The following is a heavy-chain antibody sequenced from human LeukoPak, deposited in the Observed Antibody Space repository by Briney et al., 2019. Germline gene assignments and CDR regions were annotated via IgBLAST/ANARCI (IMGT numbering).Heavy chain of an antibody. J-gene: IGHJ4*02. CDR3: ARATAAILDNIAGY. Sequence: PGGSLRLSCAASGFTFSSYAVHWVRQAPGKGLEWVAVISYDGSNKYYADSVKGRFTISRDNSKNTLYLQMNSLRVEDTAVYYCARATAAILDNIAGYWGQGTLVTVSS. CDR1: GFTFSSYA. D-gene: IGHD6-13*01. CDR2: ISYDGSNK. V-gene: IGHV3-30-3*01.